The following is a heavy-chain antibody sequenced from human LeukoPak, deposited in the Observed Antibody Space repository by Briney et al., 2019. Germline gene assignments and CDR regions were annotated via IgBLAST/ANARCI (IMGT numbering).Heavy chain of an antibody. V-gene: IGHV4-39*01. CDR3: AGHIVLMVYALTNWFDP. D-gene: IGHD2-8*01. CDR2: IYYSGST. J-gene: IGHJ5*02. Sequence: PSETLSLTCTVSGGSISSSSYYWGWIRQPTGKGLEWIGSIYYSGSTYYNPSLKSRVTISVDTSKNQFSLKLSSVTAADTAVYYCAGHIVLMVYALTNWFDPWGQGTLVTVSS. CDR1: GGSISSSSYY.